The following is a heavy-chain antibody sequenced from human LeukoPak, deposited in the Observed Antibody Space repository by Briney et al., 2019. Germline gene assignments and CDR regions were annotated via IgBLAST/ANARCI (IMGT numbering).Heavy chain of an antibody. CDR3: ARDDRPDYYGSGSYHFDY. CDR2: ISSSSSYT. CDR1: GFTFSDYY. J-gene: IGHJ4*02. Sequence: PGGSLRLSCAASGFTFSDYYMSWIRQAPGKGLEWVSYISSSSSYTNYADSVKGRFTISRDNAKNSLYLQMNSLRAEDTAVYYCARDDRPDYYGSGSYHFDYWGQGTLVTVSS. V-gene: IGHV3-11*05. D-gene: IGHD3-10*01.